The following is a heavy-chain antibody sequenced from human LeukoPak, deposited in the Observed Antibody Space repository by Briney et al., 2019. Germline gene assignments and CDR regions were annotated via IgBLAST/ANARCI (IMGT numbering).Heavy chain of an antibody. CDR1: GYTFTGYY. V-gene: IGHV1-2*02. D-gene: IGHD2-15*01. J-gene: IGHJ4*02. CDR3: ARGRRGYCSGGSCYRFNY. CDR2: INPNSGVT. Sequence: ASVKVSCKASGYTFTGYYLHWVRQAPGQGLEWMAWINPNSGVTNYAQKFQGRVTMTRDTSISTAYMELSRLRSDDTAVYYCARGRRGYCSGGSCYRFNYWGQGTLVTVSS.